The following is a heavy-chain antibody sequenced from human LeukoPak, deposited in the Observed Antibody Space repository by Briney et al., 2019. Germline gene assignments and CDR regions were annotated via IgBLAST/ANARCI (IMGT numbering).Heavy chain of an antibody. J-gene: IGHJ4*02. CDR3: ARKGITVTGNIDY. D-gene: IGHD6-19*01. CDR1: GFTFSNYN. V-gene: IGHV3-21*01. CDR2: ISSGGTYI. Sequence: GGSLRLSCAASGFTFSNYNMNWVRQAPGKGLAWISSISSGGTYIYHADSVKGRFTISRDNAKNSLYLQMNSLRAEDTAVYYCARKGITVTGNIDYWGQGTLVTVSS.